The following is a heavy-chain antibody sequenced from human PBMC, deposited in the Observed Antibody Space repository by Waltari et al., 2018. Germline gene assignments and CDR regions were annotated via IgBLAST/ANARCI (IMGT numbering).Heavy chain of an antibody. CDR1: GYTFSAYY. Sequence: LVQSGAEVKKPGASVRVSCQTSGYTFSAYYIHWVRQAPGQGLEWMGWINPRNGETKYTQKCHGRVTMTRDTSINTAYMELSSLIFDDTAVYYCAREGSHLTTVNDYWGQGTLVIVSS. CDR3: AREGSHLTTVNDY. V-gene: IGHV1-2*02. D-gene: IGHD4-4*01. CDR2: INPRNGET. J-gene: IGHJ4*02.